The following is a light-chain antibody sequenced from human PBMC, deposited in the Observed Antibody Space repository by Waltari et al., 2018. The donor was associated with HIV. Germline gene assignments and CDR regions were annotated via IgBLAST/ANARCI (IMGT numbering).Light chain of an antibody. CDR1: SSNVGKRP. J-gene: IGLJ2*01. CDR2: ENY. Sequence: QSLLTQPPSVSAAPGQRVTISCSGSSSNVGKRPVSWYQHFPGAAPKLLIYENYQRPPDIPDRFSGSTSGSSATLDITGLQAEDEADYYCGAWDDSLRAGIFGGGTKLSVL. CDR3: GAWDDSLRAGI. V-gene: IGLV1-51*02.